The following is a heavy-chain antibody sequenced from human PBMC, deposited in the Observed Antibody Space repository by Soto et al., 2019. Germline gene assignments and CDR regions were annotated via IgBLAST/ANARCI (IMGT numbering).Heavy chain of an antibody. CDR3: AKQGLEYNYYGIDI. V-gene: IGHV4-59*01. J-gene: IGHJ6*02. CDR1: GGSISSYY. Sequence: SETLSLTCTVSGGSISSYYWSWIRQPPGKGLEWIGYIYYSGSTNYNPSLKSRVTISVDTSKNQFSLKLSSVAAADTAVYYCAKQGLEYNYYGIDIWGHGTSVTVSS. CDR2: IYYSGST.